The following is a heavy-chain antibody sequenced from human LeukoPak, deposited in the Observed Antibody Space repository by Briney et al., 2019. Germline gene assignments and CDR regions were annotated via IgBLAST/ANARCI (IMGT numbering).Heavy chain of an antibody. CDR2: IYYSGST. D-gene: IGHD6-13*01. Sequence: SETLSLTCTVSGDSISSYYWSWIRQPPGKGLEWIGSIYYSGSTYYNPSLKSRVTISVDTSKNQFSLQLSSVTAADTAVYYCARGESPTGYSSSWYPDYWGQGTLVTVSS. J-gene: IGHJ4*02. CDR3: ARGESPTGYSSSWYPDY. V-gene: IGHV4-39*07. CDR1: GDSISSYY.